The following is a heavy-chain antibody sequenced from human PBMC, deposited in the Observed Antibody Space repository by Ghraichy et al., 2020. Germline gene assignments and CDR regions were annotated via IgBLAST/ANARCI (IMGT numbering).Heavy chain of an antibody. Sequence: GGSLRLSCAGSGFTFSTYSMTWVRQAPGKGLEWVSSIREDSKYIYYADSLKGRFTISRDNAKNSLYLQVKSLRAEDTAVYYCARDRDFYTSGNYYGGYFDLWGRGTLVTVSS. CDR2: IREDSKYI. CDR1: GFTFSTYS. CDR3: ARDRDFYTSGNYYGGYFDL. D-gene: IGHD3-10*01. V-gene: IGHV3-21*01. J-gene: IGHJ2*01.